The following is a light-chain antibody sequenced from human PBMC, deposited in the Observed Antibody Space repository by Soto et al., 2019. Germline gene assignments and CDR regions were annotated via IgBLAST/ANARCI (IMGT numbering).Light chain of an antibody. V-gene: IGKV3-20*01. CDR1: QSVSSIY. J-gene: IGKJ4*01. CDR2: GAS. Sequence: EIVLTQSAGTLPLSPGDRATRACRASQSVSSIYLAWYQQKPGQSPRLLLYGASGRATGIPDRFSGSGSGTDFTLTISRLEPEDFAVYYCQHYGSSPSLTFGGGTKVEIK. CDR3: QHYGSSPSLT.